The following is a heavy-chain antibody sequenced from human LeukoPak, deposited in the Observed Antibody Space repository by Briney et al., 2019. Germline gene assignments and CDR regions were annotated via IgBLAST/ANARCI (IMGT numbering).Heavy chain of an antibody. CDR2: ISAYNGNT. Sequence: EASEKVSCKASGYTFTSYDINWVRQAPGQGLEWMGWISAYNGNTNYAQKLQGRVTMTTDTSTSTAYMELRSLRSDDTAVYYCARVSSSPGIVVVPAADQGASWFDPWGQGTLVTVSS. CDR3: ARVSSSPGIVVVPAADQGASWFDP. D-gene: IGHD2-2*01. V-gene: IGHV1-18*01. J-gene: IGHJ5*02. CDR1: GYTFTSYD.